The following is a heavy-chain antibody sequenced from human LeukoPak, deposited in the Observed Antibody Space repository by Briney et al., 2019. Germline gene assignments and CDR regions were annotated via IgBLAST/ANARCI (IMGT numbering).Heavy chain of an antibody. Sequence: PSETLSLTCTVSGGSISSYYWSWIRPPPGKGLEWIGYIYYSGSTNYNPSLKSRVTTSVDTSKNQFSLKLSSVTAADTAVYYCARRRGSYSAFDIWGQGTMVTVSS. CDR3: ARRRGSYSAFDI. CDR2: IYYSGST. J-gene: IGHJ3*02. CDR1: GGSISSYY. V-gene: IGHV4-59*08. D-gene: IGHD1-26*01.